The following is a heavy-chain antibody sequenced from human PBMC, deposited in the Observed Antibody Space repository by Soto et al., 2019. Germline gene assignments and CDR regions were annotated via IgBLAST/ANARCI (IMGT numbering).Heavy chain of an antibody. Sequence: QGHLVQSEAEVKKSGASVKVSCKASGYTFTRYGISWVRQAPGQGLEWMGWISGYNGDTNYAQKFKGRVSMTIETSTTTAYMELRSLTSDDTAVYYCAKNGQPPYYYYGLDVWGQGTKVTVSS. V-gene: IGHV1-18*01. J-gene: IGHJ6*02. D-gene: IGHD2-8*01. CDR2: ISGYNGDT. CDR1: GYTFTRYG. CDR3: AKNGQPPYYYYGLDV.